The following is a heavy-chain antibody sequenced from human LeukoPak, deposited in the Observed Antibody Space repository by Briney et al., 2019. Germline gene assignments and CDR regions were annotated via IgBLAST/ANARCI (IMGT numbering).Heavy chain of an antibody. D-gene: IGHD2-2*01. CDR1: GFAFDEHG. J-gene: IGHJ4*02. Sequence: GGSLRLSCTASGFAFDEHGMSWVRQVPGKGLEWVSGINWSGGSTGYADSLRGRLTISRDNAKNSLYLQMDSLRAEDTALYYCARAPITSPFYLDYWGQGTLVTVSS. V-gene: IGHV3-20*04. CDR2: INWSGGST. CDR3: ARAPITSPFYLDY.